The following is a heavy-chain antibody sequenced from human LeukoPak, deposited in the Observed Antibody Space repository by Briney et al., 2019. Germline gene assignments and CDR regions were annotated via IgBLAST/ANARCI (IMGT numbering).Heavy chain of an antibody. V-gene: IGHV1-69*04. Sequence: SVKVSCKASGGTFISYAISWVRQAPGQGLEWMGRIIPILGIANYAQKFQGRVTITADKSTSTAYMELSSLKSEDTAVYYCARDRQIVGAIYYYGMDVWGQGTTVTVSS. D-gene: IGHD1-26*01. CDR1: GGTFISYA. CDR2: IIPILGIA. J-gene: IGHJ6*02. CDR3: ARDRQIVGAIYYYGMDV.